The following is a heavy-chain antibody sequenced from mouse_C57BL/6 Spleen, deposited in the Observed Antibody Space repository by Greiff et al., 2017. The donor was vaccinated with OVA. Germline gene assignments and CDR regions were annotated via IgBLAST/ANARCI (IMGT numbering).Heavy chain of an antibody. D-gene: IGHD1-1*01. CDR1: GYSITSDY. CDR3: ARYGYYGSSPYWYFDV. V-gene: IGHV3-8*01. J-gene: IGHJ1*03. CDR2: ISYSGST. Sequence: EVKLVESGPGLAKPSQPLSLTCSVTGYSITSDYWNWIRKFPGNKLEYMGYISYSGSTYYNPSLKSRISITRDTSKNQYYLQLNSVTTEDTATYYCARYGYYGSSPYWYFDVWGTGTTVTVSS.